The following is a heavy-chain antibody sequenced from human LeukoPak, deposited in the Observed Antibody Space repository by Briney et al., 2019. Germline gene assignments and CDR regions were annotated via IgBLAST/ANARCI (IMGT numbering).Heavy chain of an antibody. Sequence: GGSLRLSCGVSGFSFDNYAMHWVRQAPGKGLEWVSGIGWNSVTIGYADSVKGRFTISRDNAKNSFYLQMNSLRAEDTASYFCTKDRTSYYASGSSDGFDIWGLGTMVTVSS. J-gene: IGHJ3*02. D-gene: IGHD3-10*01. V-gene: IGHV3-9*01. CDR3: TKDRTSYYASGSSDGFDI. CDR2: IGWNSVTI. CDR1: GFSFDNYA.